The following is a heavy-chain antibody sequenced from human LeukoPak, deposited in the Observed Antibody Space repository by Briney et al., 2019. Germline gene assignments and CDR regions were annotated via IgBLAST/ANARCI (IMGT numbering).Heavy chain of an antibody. D-gene: IGHD2-2*01. CDR3: ARSIVVPAAISGAFDI. V-gene: IGHV3-21*01. Sequence: PGGSLRLSCAASGFTLSSYSMNWVRQAPGKGLEWVSSISSSNSFIFYADSVKGRFTISRDNAKNSLYLQMNSLRAEDTALYYCARSIVVPAAISGAFDIWGQGTIVTVSS. CDR2: ISSSNSFI. CDR1: GFTLSSYS. J-gene: IGHJ3*02.